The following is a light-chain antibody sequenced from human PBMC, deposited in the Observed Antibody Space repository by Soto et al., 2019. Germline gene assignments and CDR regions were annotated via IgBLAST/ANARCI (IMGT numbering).Light chain of an antibody. CDR3: QQYGSSPLYT. J-gene: IGKJ2*01. CDR2: GAS. V-gene: IGKV3-20*01. Sequence: EIVLTQSPGTLSLSPGERATLSCRASQSVSSSYLAWYQQKPGQAPRLLIHGASSRATGIADRFSGSGSGTDFTRAISRVEPEDFAVYYCQQYGSSPLYTFGQGTMLEI. CDR1: QSVSSSY.